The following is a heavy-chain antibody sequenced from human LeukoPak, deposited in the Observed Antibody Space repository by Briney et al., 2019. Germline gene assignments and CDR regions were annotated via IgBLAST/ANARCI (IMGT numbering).Heavy chain of an antibody. CDR2: ISYDGSDK. V-gene: IGHV3-30*18. Sequence: PGGSLRLSCAASGFTFSSYGMYWVRQAPGKGLEWEAVISYDGSDKYSADSVKGRFTISRDNSKNTLFLQMNSLRGEDTAVYYCAKGYSYGESWGQGTLVTVSS. CDR3: AKGYSYGES. D-gene: IGHD1-1*01. CDR1: GFTFSSYG. J-gene: IGHJ4*03.